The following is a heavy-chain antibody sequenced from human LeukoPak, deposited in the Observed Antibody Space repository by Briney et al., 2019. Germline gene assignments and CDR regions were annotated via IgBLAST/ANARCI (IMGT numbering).Heavy chain of an antibody. CDR2: INSDGSNT. J-gene: IGHJ4*02. CDR3: ARAPVNLNGGFDY. CDR1: GFTFSSYW. V-gene: IGHV3-74*01. Sequence: GGSLRLSCAASGFTFSSYWMHWVRQAPGKGLVWVSRINSDGSNTSYADSVKGRFTISRDNAKNTLYLQMNSLRAEDTAVYYCARAPVNLNGGFDYWGEGTLVTVSS. D-gene: IGHD1-14*01.